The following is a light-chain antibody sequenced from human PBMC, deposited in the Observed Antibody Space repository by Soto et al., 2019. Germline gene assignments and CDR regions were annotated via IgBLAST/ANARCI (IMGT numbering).Light chain of an antibody. CDR3: QQRNNWPLT. CDR1: QSISSH. CDR2: DAS. J-gene: IGKJ4*01. Sequence: EIVLTQSPATLSLSPGERATLSCRASQSISSHLAWYQQKTGQAPRLLMYDASNRATGIPARFSGGGSGTDFTLTISSLEPEDLAVYYCQQRNNWPLTFGGGTKVEIK. V-gene: IGKV3-11*01.